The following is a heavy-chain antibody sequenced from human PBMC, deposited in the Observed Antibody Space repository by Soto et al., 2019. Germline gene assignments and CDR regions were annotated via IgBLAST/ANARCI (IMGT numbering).Heavy chain of an antibody. J-gene: IGHJ6*02. D-gene: IGHD2-2*02. Sequence: ASVKVSCKTSGYTFTSYYMHWVRQAPGQGLEWMGIINPSGGSTSYAQKFQGRVTMTRDTSTSTVYMELSSLRSEDTAVYYCASGLGLYCSSTSCYMRYYGMDVWGQGTTVTVSS. CDR2: INPSGGST. CDR1: GYTFTSYY. V-gene: IGHV1-46*01. CDR3: ASGLGLYCSSTSCYMRYYGMDV.